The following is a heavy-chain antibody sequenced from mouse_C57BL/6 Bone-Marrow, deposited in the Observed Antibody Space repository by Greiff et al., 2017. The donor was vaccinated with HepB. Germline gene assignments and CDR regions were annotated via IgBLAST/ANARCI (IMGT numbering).Heavy chain of an antibody. V-gene: IGHV14-2*01. CDR2: IDPEDGET. J-gene: IGHJ2*01. D-gene: IGHD1-1*01. Sequence: VQLQQPGAELVKPGASVKLSCTASGFTFTDYYMHWVKQRTEQGLEWIGRIDPEDGETKYAPKFQGKATITADTSSNTAYLQLSSLTSEDTAVYYCAPNYYGSSFDFDYWGQGTTLTVAS. CDR3: APNYYGSSFDFDY. CDR1: GFTFTDYY.